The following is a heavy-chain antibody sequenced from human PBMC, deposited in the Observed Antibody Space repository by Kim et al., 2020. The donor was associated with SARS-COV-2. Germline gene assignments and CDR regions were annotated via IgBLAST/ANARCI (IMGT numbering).Heavy chain of an antibody. CDR2: IIPIFGTA. CDR1: GGTFSSYA. D-gene: IGHD6-13*01. V-gene: IGHV1-69*13. CDR3: ASSISWYEIYNFDY. J-gene: IGHJ4*02. Sequence: SVKVSCKASGGTFSSYAISWVRQAPGQGLEWMGGIIPIFGTANYAQKFQGRVTITADESTSTAYMELSSLRSEDTAVYYCASSISWYEIYNFDYWGQGTLVTVSS.